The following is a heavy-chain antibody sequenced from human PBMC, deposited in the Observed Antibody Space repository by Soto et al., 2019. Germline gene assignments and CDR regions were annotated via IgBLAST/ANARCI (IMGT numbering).Heavy chain of an antibody. D-gene: IGHD3-10*01. V-gene: IGHV1-69*06. Sequence: QVQLVQSGAEVKKPGSSVKVSCKASGGTFSSSVISWVRQAPGQGLEWMAGTIPIFGTANYAQKFQGRVTVSADKPATTAYMELSTLRPDDTAVYYCASQSGSGSYSAWGQGTLVTVSS. CDR2: TIPIFGTA. CDR3: ASQSGSGSYSA. J-gene: IGHJ5*02. CDR1: GGTFSSSV.